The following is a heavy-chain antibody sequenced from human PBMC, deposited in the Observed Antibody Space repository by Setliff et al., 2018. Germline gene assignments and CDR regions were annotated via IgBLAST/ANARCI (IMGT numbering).Heavy chain of an antibody. CDR1: GYSFTGYY. D-gene: IGHD6-13*01. CDR2: IHTGGGSA. Sequence: ASVKVSCKASGYSFTGYYMHWVRQAPGQGLEWMGIIHTGGGSASYAQKFQGRVAMTSDTSTSTVYMEVNSVRPDDTAIYYCARGGMAAAGRKGVFGYWGQGTLVTVSS. CDR3: ARGGMAAAGRKGVFGY. V-gene: IGHV1-46*01. J-gene: IGHJ4*02.